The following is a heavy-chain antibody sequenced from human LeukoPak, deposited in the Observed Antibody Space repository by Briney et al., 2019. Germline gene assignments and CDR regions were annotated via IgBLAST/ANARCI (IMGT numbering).Heavy chain of an antibody. V-gene: IGHV4-39*01. D-gene: IGHD3-9*01. CDR2: IYYSGST. J-gene: IGHJ4*02. CDR3: AADILTGNFDY. Sequence: PSETLSLTCTVSGGSISSSSYYWGWIRQPPGKGLEWIGNIYYSGSTYYNPSLESRVTISVDTSKNQFSLKLTSVTAADTAVYYCAADILTGNFDYWGQGTLVTVSS. CDR1: GGSISSSSYY.